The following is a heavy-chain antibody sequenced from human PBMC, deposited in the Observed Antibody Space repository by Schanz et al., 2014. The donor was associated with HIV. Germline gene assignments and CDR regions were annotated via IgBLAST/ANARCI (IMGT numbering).Heavy chain of an antibody. Sequence: EVQLLESGGGLVQPGESLTLSCAASGFTFANYAMNWVRQAPGKALEWVSAISGSGDNTYYADSVKGRFTMSRDNSKNTLNLQMHSLRVEDTAVYYCAKDLGAGGGSCFDSWGQGTLVTVST. CDR1: GFTFANYA. CDR2: ISGSGDNT. V-gene: IGHV3-23*01. CDR3: AKDLGAGGGSCFDS. J-gene: IGHJ4*02. D-gene: IGHD2-15*01.